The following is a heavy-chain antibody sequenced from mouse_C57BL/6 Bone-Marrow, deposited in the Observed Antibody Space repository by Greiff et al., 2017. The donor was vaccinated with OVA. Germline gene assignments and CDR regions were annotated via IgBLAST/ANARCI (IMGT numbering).Heavy chain of an antibody. CDR1: GYTFTSYW. Sequence: VQLQQPGAELVMPGASVKLSCKASGYTFTSYWMHWVKQRPGQGLEWIGEIDPSDSYTNYNQKFKGKSTLTVDKSSSTAYMQLSSLTSEDSAVYYCARERYYGSSYYWGQGTTLTVSS. CDR3: ARERYYGSSYY. CDR2: IDPSDSYT. D-gene: IGHD1-1*01. J-gene: IGHJ2*01. V-gene: IGHV1-69*01.